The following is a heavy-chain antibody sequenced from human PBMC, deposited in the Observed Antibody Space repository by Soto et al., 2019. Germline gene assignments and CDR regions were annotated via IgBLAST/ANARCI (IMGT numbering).Heavy chain of an antibody. CDR2: IYDNGIT. Sequence: QVVLQESGPGLVKPSETLSLTCSVSGRSITSYYCSWVRQPPGKGLEWIGYIYDNGITSQNPSLKSRVTMSADTSQNQFSLKLTSVTGADTAVYFCARTYDSNGYANEFDSWGQGILVTVTS. D-gene: IGHD6-19*01. V-gene: IGHV4-59*12. J-gene: IGHJ4*02. CDR1: GRSITSYY. CDR3: ARTYDSNGYANEFDS.